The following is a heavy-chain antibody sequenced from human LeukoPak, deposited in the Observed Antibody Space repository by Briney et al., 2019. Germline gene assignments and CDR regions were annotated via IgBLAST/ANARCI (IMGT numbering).Heavy chain of an antibody. D-gene: IGHD5-18*01. J-gene: IGHJ4*02. CDR3: ARWAGSYGHTYYFDY. CDR2: IYPGDSDT. CDR1: GYSFSSYY. V-gene: IGHV5-51*01. Sequence: GESLKISCKGSGYSFSSYYIGWVRQMPGKGLEWMGIIYPGDSDTRYSPSFQGQVTISADKSISTAYLQWSSLKASDTAMYYCARWAGSYGHTYYFDYWGQGTLVTVSS.